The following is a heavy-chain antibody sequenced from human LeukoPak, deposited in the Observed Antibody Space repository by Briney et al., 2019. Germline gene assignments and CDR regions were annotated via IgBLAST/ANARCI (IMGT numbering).Heavy chain of an antibody. Sequence: GESLRLSCAASGFTFSSYAMSWVRQAPGKGLEWVSAISGSGGSTYYADSVKGRFTISRDNSKNTLYLQMNSLRAEDAAMYYCARDPYRRGINWFDPWGQGTLVTVSS. J-gene: IGHJ5*02. CDR1: GFTFSSYA. CDR2: ISGSGGST. V-gene: IGHV3-23*01. CDR3: ARDPYRRGINWFDP. D-gene: IGHD6-19*01.